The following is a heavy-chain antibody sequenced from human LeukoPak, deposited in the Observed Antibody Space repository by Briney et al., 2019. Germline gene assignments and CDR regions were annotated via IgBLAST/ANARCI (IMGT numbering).Heavy chain of an antibody. Sequence: ASVKVSCKASGYTFTDYYIHWVRQAPGQGLEWMGWINPNSGGTNYAQKFQGRVAMTRDTSITTAYMELSRLRSDDTAVYYCAREAFQRGVYYYYYMDVWGKGTTVTISS. D-gene: IGHD3-10*01. CDR2: INPNSGGT. CDR1: GYTFTDYY. J-gene: IGHJ6*03. CDR3: AREAFQRGVYYYYYMDV. V-gene: IGHV1-2*02.